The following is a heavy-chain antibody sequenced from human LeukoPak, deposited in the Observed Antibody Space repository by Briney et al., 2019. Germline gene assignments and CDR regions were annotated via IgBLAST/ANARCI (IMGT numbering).Heavy chain of an antibody. CDR1: GGSFSGYY. V-gene: IGHV4-34*01. D-gene: IGHD3-22*01. CDR3: ARENDTSGFSASGFDS. CDR2: INHSGST. J-gene: IGHJ4*02. Sequence: KASEALSLTCAVYGGSFSGYYWSWIRQPPGKGLEWIGEINHSGSTNYNPSLKSRVTISVDTSKNQFSLELSSVTAADTAVYYCARENDTSGFSASGFDSWGQGTLVTVSS.